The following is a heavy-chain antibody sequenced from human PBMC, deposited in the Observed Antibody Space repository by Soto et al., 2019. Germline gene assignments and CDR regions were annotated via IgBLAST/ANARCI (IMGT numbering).Heavy chain of an antibody. CDR1: GGSISSGGYS. V-gene: IGHV4-30-2*01. Sequence: QLQLQESGSGLVKPSQTLSLTCAVSGGSISSGGYSWSWIRQPPGKGLEWIGYTYHRGTTYYNPSLKIRVTISVDRSRNEFSLKLSSVTAADTAVYYCARAHYGDYGYGMDVWGHGTTVSVSS. CDR3: ARAHYGDYGYGMDV. CDR2: TYHRGTT. D-gene: IGHD4-17*01. J-gene: IGHJ6*02.